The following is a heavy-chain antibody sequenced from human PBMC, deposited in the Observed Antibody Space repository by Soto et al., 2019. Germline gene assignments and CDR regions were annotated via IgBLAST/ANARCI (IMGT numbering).Heavy chain of an antibody. CDR1: GGTFSSYA. V-gene: IGHV1-69*01. D-gene: IGHD2-2*01. Sequence: QVQLVQSGAEVKKPGSSVKVSCKASGGTFSSYAISWVRQAPGQGLEWMGGIIPIFGTANYAQKFQGRVTITADESTSTAYMELSSLGSEDTAVYYCARGHCSSTSCYAASYYDYYGMDVWGQGTTVTVSS. J-gene: IGHJ6*02. CDR2: IIPIFGTA. CDR3: ARGHCSSTSCYAASYYDYYGMDV.